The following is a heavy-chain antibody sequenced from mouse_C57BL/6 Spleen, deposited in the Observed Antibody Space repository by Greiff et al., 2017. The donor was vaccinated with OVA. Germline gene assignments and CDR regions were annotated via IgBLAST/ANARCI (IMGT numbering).Heavy chain of an antibody. CDR2: ITPSSGYT. J-gene: IGHJ1*03. D-gene: IGHD1-1*01. Sequence: QVQLQQSGAELAKPGASVKLSCKASGYTFTSYWMHWVKQRPGQGLEWIGYITPSSGYTKYNQKFKDKATLTADKSSSTAYMQLSSLTYEDSAVYYCASPPITTVVADPYWYFDVWGTGTTVTVSS. CDR1: GYTFTSYW. V-gene: IGHV1-7*01. CDR3: ASPPITTVVADPYWYFDV.